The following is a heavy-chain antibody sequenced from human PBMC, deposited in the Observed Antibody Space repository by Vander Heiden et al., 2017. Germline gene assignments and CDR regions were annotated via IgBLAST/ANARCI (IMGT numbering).Heavy chain of an antibody. CDR1: GGSFSGYY. D-gene: IGHD6-13*01. CDR2: IHHSGST. V-gene: IGHV4-34*01. Sequence: QVQLQQWGAGLLKPSETLSLTCAVYGGSFSGYYWSWIRQPPEKGLEWIGEIHHSGSTNDNPSLKSRVTISVDTSKNQFSMKMNSVTAADTAVYYYASRQQQLVRVDWGQGTMVTVYS. CDR3: ASRQQQLVRVD. J-gene: IGHJ1*01.